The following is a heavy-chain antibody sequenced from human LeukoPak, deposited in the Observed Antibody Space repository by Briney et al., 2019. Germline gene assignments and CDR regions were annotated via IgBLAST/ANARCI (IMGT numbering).Heavy chain of an antibody. CDR3: ARAHLYGSGDYYYYYMDV. V-gene: IGHV3-21*01. Sequence: GGSLRLSCAASGFTFSSYSMNWVRQAPGKGLEWVSSISSSSSYIYYADSVKGRFTISRDNAKNSLYLQMNSLRAEDTAVYYCARAHLYGSGDYYYYYMDVWGKGTTVTISS. J-gene: IGHJ6*03. CDR1: GFTFSSYS. D-gene: IGHD3-10*01. CDR2: ISSSSSYI.